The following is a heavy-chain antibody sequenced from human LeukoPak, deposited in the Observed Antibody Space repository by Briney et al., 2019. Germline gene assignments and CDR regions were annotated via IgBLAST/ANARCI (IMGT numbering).Heavy chain of an antibody. V-gene: IGHV4-4*07. Sequence: SETLSLTCTVSGGSMSSYYWTWIRQPAGQGLEWIGRIYPSGSTTYDPSLKSRVTMSIDTSKNQFSLKLTSVTAADTAVYYCARAVVGATDYWGQGTLVTVSS. J-gene: IGHJ4*02. CDR3: ARAVVGATDY. CDR1: GGSMSSYY. CDR2: IYPSGST. D-gene: IGHD1-26*01.